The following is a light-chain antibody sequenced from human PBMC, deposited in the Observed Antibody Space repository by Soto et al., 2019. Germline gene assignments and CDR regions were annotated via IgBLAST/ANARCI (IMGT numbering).Light chain of an antibody. V-gene: IGKV3-15*01. CDR1: QRVGSN. J-gene: IGKJ4*01. CDR2: GAG. CDR3: QEYNNWHPVT. Sequence: IVLTQSQVTLSLSPREGANLSCTSSQRVGSNLAWYQQKPGRAPRLLIYGAGTRATGIPARFSGSGSGTEFTLTISSLQSEDFAVYYCQEYNNWHPVTFGGGTKVDIK.